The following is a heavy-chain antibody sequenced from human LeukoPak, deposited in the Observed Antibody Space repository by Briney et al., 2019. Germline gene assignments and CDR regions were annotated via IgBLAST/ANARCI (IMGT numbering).Heavy chain of an antibody. CDR1: GGSISSYY. CDR3: ARDKGVGATRYYYYYYMDV. V-gene: IGHV4-4*07. CDR2: IYTSGST. D-gene: IGHD1-26*01. Sequence: SETLSLTCTVSGGSISSYYWSWIRQPAGKGLEWIGRIYTSGSTNYNPSLKSRVTMSVDTSKNQFSLKLSSVTAADTAVYYCARDKGVGATRYYYYYYMDVWGKGTTVTISS. J-gene: IGHJ6*03.